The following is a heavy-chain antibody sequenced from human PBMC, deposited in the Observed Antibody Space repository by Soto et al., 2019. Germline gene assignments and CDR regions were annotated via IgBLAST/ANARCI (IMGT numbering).Heavy chain of an antibody. Sequence: QVQLVESGGGVVQPGRSLRLSCAASGFTFSSYGMHWVRQAPGKGLEWVAVIWYDGSNKYYADSVKGRFTISRDNSKNTLYLQMNSLRAEDTAVYYCARERYCSGGSCPTDDWGQGTLVTVSS. J-gene: IGHJ4*02. V-gene: IGHV3-33*01. CDR1: GFTFSSYG. D-gene: IGHD2-15*01. CDR2: IWYDGSNK. CDR3: ARERYCSGGSCPTDD.